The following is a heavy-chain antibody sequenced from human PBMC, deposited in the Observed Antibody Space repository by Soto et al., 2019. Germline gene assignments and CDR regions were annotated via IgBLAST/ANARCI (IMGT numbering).Heavy chain of an antibody. V-gene: IGHV3-53*04. Sequence: EVQLVESGGGLVQPGGSLRLSCAASGFTVNSNYMSWVRQAPGKGLEWVSVIYSGGNTYYADSVKGRFTISRHNSENTLYLHMNSLRAEDTAVYYWAREGGSVFFDAFDIWGQGTMVTVSS. J-gene: IGHJ3*02. CDR1: GFTVNSNY. CDR2: IYSGGNT. CDR3: AREGGSVFFDAFDI. D-gene: IGHD6-19*01.